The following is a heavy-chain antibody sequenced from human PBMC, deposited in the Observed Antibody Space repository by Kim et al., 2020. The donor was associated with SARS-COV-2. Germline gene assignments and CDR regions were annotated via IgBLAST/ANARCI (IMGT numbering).Heavy chain of an antibody. J-gene: IGHJ6*01. CDR1: GGSISSYY. D-gene: IGHD3-3*01. CDR3: ARGQRITIFGVVREMDV. V-gene: IGHV4-59*13. CDR2: IYYSGST. Sequence: SETLSLTCTVSGGSISSYYWIWIRQPPGKGLEWIGYIYYSGSTNYNPSLKSRVTISVDTSKNQFSLKLSSVTAADTAVYYCARGQRITIFGVVREMDVWG.